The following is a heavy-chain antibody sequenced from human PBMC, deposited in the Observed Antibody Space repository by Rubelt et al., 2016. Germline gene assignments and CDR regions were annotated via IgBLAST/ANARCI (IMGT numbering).Heavy chain of an antibody. Sequence: RRGTYYNPSLKSRLTLSVDTSKNLFSLKLSSVTAAATAVYYCARSYCSSTNCPTGTDHWGQGTLVTVSS. CDR3: ARSYCSSTNCPTGTDH. J-gene: IGHJ4*02. V-gene: IGHV4-31*02. D-gene: IGHD2-2*01. CDR2: RRGT.